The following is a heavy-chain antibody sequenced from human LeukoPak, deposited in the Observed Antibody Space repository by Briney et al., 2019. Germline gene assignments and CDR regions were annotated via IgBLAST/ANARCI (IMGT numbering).Heavy chain of an antibody. J-gene: IGHJ4*02. V-gene: IGHV4-39*07. CDR2: IYYSGST. D-gene: IGHD6-13*01. CDR1: GGSISSSSYY. CDR3: ARLGWVGSSWYWGFDY. Sequence: PSETLSLTCTVSGGSISSSSYYWGWIRQPPGKGLEWIGSIYYSGSTYYNPSLKSRVTISVDTSKNQFSLKLSSVTAADTAVYYCARLGWVGSSWYWGFDYWGQGTLVTVSS.